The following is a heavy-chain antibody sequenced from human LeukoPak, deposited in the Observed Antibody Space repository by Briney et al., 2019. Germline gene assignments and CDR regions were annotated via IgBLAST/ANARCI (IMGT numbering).Heavy chain of an antibody. CDR2: IKQDGSEK. D-gene: IGHD1-1*01. J-gene: IGHJ4*02. CDR1: GFTFSSYW. CDR3: ARLTRRYYFDY. Sequence: GGSLTLSCAASGFTFSSYWMSWVRQAPGKGLEWVANIKQDGSEKYYVDSVKGRFTISRDNDKNSLYLQMNSLRAEGTAVYYCARLTRRYYFDYWGQGTLVTVSS. V-gene: IGHV3-7*04.